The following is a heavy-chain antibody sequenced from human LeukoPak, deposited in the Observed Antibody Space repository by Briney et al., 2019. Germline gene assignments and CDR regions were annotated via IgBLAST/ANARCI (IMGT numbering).Heavy chain of an antibody. CDR2: IYYTGST. J-gene: IGHJ4*02. V-gene: IGHV4-31*03. CDR1: GDSITSALYY. Sequence: SQTLSLTCTVSGDSITSALYYWSWIRQHPGKGLEWIGYIYYTGSTYYNPSLKNRLAISIDTSNNQFSLKLTSVTAADTAVYYCARAARNPITGGFDSWGQGTLVTVSS. CDR3: ARAARNPITGGFDS. D-gene: IGHD7-27*01.